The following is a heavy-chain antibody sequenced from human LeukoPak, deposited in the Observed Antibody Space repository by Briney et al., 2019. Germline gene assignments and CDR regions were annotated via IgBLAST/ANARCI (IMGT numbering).Heavy chain of an antibody. V-gene: IGHV3-13*04. CDR2: ISTAGDT. CDR1: GFTFSNYD. CDR3: VRAPPATGWLVDH. J-gene: IGHJ4*02. Sequence: GGSLRRSCASSGFTFSNYDMLWVRQAAGKGLEWVSAISTAGDTYYPGSEKGRFTISRDNAKNSLYLQMRGLRVDDTAVYYCVRAPPATGWLVDHWGQGTLVTVSS. D-gene: IGHD6-19*01.